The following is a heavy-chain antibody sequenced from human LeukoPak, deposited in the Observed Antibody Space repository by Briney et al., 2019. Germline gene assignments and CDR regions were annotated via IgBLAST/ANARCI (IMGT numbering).Heavy chain of an antibody. CDR1: GGSIGSYY. CDR3: ARENDYVWGSYRRYFDY. V-gene: IGHV4-59*01. CDR2: IYYNGST. D-gene: IGHD3-16*02. Sequence: SETLSLTCTVSGGSIGSYYWSWIRQPPGRGLEWIGYIYYNGSTNYNPSLKSRVTISVDTSENQFSLKLSSVTAADTAVYYCARENDYVWGSYRRYFDYWGQGSLVTVSS. J-gene: IGHJ4*02.